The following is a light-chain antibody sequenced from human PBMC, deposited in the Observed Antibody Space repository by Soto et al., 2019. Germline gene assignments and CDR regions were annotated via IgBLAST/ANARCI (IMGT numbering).Light chain of an antibody. CDR3: QQYGSSPWT. J-gene: IGKJ1*01. Sequence: EIVMRQSPATLCVSPGERATLSCRASQSVISSYLAWYRRKPGLAPRLLIYGASTRATGIPDRFSGSGSGTDFTFTLSRLEPGDFAVYYCQQYGSSPWTVGQGTRVEIK. V-gene: IGKV3-20*01. CDR1: QSVISSY. CDR2: GAS.